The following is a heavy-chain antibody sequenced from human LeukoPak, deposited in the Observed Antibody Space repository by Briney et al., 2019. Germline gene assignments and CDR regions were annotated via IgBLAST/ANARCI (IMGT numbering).Heavy chain of an antibody. Sequence: GGSLRLSCAASGFTFSSYSMNWVRQAPGKGLEWVSCISSSSSTIYYADSVKGRFTISRDNAKNSLYLQMNSLRAEDTAVYYCARDTSWTSIYYYYMDVWGKGTTVTVSS. J-gene: IGHJ6*03. D-gene: IGHD3/OR15-3a*01. V-gene: IGHV3-48*01. CDR1: GFTFSSYS. CDR3: ARDTSWTSIYYYYMDV. CDR2: ISSSSSTI.